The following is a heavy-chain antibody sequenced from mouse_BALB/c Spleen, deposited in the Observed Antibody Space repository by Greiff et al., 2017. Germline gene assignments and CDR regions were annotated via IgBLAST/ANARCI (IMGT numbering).Heavy chain of an antibody. D-gene: IGHD2-14*01. V-gene: IGHV14-4*02. Sequence: VQLQQSGAELVRSGASVKLSCTASGFNIKDYYMHWVKQRPEQGLEWIGWIDTENGDTEYAPMFQGKATMTADTSSKTAYLQLSSLTAEDTAVYYCNARLYDRFADWGQGTLVTVSA. CDR1: GFNIKDYY. CDR3: NARLYDRFAD. CDR2: IDTENGDT. J-gene: IGHJ3*01.